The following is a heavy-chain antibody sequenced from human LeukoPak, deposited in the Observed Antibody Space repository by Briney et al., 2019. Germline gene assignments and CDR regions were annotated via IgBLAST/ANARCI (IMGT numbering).Heavy chain of an antibody. Sequence: WETLSLTCAVYGGSFSGYYWRWIRQPAGKGLEWIGEINHSGSTNYNPSLKSRVTISVDTSKNQFSLKLSSVTAADTAVYYCARRYSYGPLDAFDIWGQGTMVTVSS. CDR3: ARRYSYGPLDAFDI. CDR1: GGSFSGYY. D-gene: IGHD5-18*01. V-gene: IGHV4-34*01. J-gene: IGHJ3*02. CDR2: INHSGST.